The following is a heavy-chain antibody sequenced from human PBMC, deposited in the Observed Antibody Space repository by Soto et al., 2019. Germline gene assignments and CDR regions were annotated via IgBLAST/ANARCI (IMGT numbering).Heavy chain of an antibody. Sequence: GESLKISCKGPGYTFTGYWIGWVRQMPGKGLEWMGIVYPGDSDIRYSPSFRGQVTISIDKSVSTAYLQWNSLKASDTAMYYCARALTGTIHPHYFDYWGQGTLVTVSS. V-gene: IGHV5-51*01. J-gene: IGHJ4*02. CDR2: VYPGDSDI. D-gene: IGHD1-7*01. CDR3: ARALTGTIHPHYFDY. CDR1: GYTFTGYW.